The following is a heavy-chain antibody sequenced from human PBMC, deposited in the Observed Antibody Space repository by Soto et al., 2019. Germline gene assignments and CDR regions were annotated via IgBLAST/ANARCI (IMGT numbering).Heavy chain of an antibody. CDR2: IYPGDSDT. Sequence: GESLKISCKGSGYSFSSYWIGWVLQMPGKGLEWMGIIYPGDSDTTYSPSFQGQVTISADKSINTAYLQWSSLKASDTAMYYCARHGSIGARQNWFDPWGQGTLVTVSS. CDR3: ARHGSIGARQNWFDP. CDR1: GYSFSSYW. V-gene: IGHV5-51*01. J-gene: IGHJ5*02. D-gene: IGHD6-6*01.